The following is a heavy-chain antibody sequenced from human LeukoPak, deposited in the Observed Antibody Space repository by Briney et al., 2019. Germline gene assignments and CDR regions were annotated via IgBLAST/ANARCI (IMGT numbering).Heavy chain of an antibody. J-gene: IGHJ4*02. D-gene: IGHD1-26*01. V-gene: IGHV1-69*04. CDR1: GGTFSSYA. CDR3: ARVVGATGDFDY. CDR2: IIPILGIA. Sequence: ASVKVSCKASGGTFSSYAISWVRQAPGQGLEWMGRIIPILGIANYAQKFQGRVTITADKSTSTAYMELSSLRSEDTAVYYCARVVGATGDFDYWGQGTLVTVSS.